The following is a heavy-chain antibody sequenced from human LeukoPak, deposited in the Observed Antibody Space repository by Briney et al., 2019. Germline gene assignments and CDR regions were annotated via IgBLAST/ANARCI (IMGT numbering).Heavy chain of an antibody. D-gene: IGHD2-15*01. CDR2: ISSSSSYI. CDR3: AREGGYCSGGSCYVPGYYYMDV. V-gene: IGHV3-21*01. J-gene: IGHJ6*03. Sequence: GGSLRLSCVVSGFTFTSHGMHWIRQAPGKGLEWVSPISSSSSYIYHADSVKGRFTISRDNAKNSLYLQMNSLRADDTAVYYCAREGGYCSGGSCYVPGYYYMDVWGKGTTVTVSS. CDR1: GFTFTSHG.